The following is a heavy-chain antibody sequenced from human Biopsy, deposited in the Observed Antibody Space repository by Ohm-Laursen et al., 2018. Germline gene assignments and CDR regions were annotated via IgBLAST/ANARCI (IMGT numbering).Heavy chain of an antibody. D-gene: IGHD3-9*01. Sequence: SVKVSCNAPGGTFSNYGVNWVRQAPGQGLEWLGGNIPILGTGNYAQKFQDRVTVAADTSTSTATMELRSLRSDDTAVYYCATKLTGYFHHWGQGTLVIASS. CDR1: GGTFSNYG. J-gene: IGHJ1*01. CDR2: NIPILGTG. V-gene: IGHV1-69*06. CDR3: ATKLTGYFHH.